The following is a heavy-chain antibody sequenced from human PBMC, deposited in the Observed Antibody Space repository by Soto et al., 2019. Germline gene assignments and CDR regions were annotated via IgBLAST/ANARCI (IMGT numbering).Heavy chain of an antibody. D-gene: IGHD3-3*01. CDR3: ARPALEWLLLPGY. CDR1: GGSLSSYY. Sequence: PSETLSLTCTVSGGSLSSYYWNWIRQSPGKGLEKIGYVYYSDNTNYNPSLKSRVTISVDTSKNQFSLKLSSVTAADTAVYYCARPALEWLLLPGYWGQGTLVTVSS. V-gene: IGHV4-59*08. CDR2: VYYSDNT. J-gene: IGHJ4*02.